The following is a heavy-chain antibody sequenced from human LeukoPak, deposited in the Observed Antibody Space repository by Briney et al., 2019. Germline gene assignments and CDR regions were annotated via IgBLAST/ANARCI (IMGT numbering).Heavy chain of an antibody. CDR2: ISWNSGSI. D-gene: IGHD6-19*01. CDR1: GFTFDDYA. J-gene: IGHJ3*02. Sequence: GGSLRLSCAASGFTFDDYAMHWVRHAPGKGLEWVSGISWNSGSIGYADSVKGRFTISRDNAKNSLYLQMNSLRAEDTALYYCAKDVRVRAVAYDAFDIWGQGTMVTVSS. CDR3: AKDVRVRAVAYDAFDI. V-gene: IGHV3-9*01.